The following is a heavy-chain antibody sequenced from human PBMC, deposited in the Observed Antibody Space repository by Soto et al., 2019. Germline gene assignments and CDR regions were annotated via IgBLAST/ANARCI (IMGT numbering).Heavy chain of an antibody. CDR2: IYYSGST. V-gene: IGHV4-30-4*01. Sequence: SETLSLTCTVSGGSISSGDYYWSWIRQPPGKGLEWIGYIYYSGSTYYNPSLKSRVTISLDTSKNQFSLKLSSVTAADTAVYYCARVWSSIAVRPFDYCGQGTLVPVSS. D-gene: IGHD6-6*01. J-gene: IGHJ4*02. CDR3: ARVWSSIAVRPFDY. CDR1: GGSISSGDYY.